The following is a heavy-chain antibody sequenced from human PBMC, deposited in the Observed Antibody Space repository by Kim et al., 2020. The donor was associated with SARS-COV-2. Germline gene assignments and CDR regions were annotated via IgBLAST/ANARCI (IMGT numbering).Heavy chain of an antibody. CDR1: GYSISSGYY. D-gene: IGHD3-10*01. V-gene: IGHV4-38-2*02. CDR2: IYHSGST. Sequence: SETLSLTCTVSGYSISSGYYWGWIRQPPGKGLEWIGSIYHSGSTYYNPSLKSRVTISVDTSKNQFSLKLSSVTAADTAVYYCARGGLWFGESLFDYWGQGTLVTVSS. J-gene: IGHJ4*02. CDR3: ARGGLWFGESLFDY.